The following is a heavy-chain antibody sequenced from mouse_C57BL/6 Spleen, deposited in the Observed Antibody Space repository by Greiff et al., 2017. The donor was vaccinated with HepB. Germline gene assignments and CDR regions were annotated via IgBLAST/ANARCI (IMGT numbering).Heavy chain of an antibody. CDR1: GYTFTSYW. V-gene: IGHV1-64*01. Sequence: VQLQQSGAELVKPGASVKLSCKASGYTFTSYWMHWVKQRPGQGLEWIGMIHPNSGSTNYNEKFKSKATLTVDKSSSTAYMQLSSLTSEDSAVYYCAIYDYPYYFDYWGQGTTLTVSS. J-gene: IGHJ2*01. D-gene: IGHD2-4*01. CDR2: IHPNSGST. CDR3: AIYDYPYYFDY.